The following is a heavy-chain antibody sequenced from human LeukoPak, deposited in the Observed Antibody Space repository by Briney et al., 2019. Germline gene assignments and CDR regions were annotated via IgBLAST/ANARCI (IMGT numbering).Heavy chain of an antibody. J-gene: IGHJ6*02. CDR1: GFTFSRFS. Sequence: GGSLRLSCAASGFTFSRFSMNWVRQAPGKGLEWVSSISSQNSYIFYADSVRGRFTISRDNAKNSLYLQMNSLRAEDTAVYYCARDYGRSRDYGMDVWGQGTTVTVSS. CDR3: ARDYGRSRDYGMDV. V-gene: IGHV3-21*01. D-gene: IGHD3-10*01. CDR2: ISSQNSYI.